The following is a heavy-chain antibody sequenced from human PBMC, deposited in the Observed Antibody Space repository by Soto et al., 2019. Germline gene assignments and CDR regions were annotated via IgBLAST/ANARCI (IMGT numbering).Heavy chain of an antibody. V-gene: IGHV5-51*01. J-gene: IGHJ6*02. Sequence: GESMQIPWNGAGYSLTSHWIGWVSQMHWKGLEWMGIIYPGDSDTRYSPSFQGQVTISADKSISTAYLQWSSLKASDTAMYYCARQGTNSDIFPGYYNARYCYYGRDGWGQGTTVAVAS. CDR1: GYSLTSHW. CDR2: IYPGDSDT. D-gene: IGHD3-9*01. CDR3: ARQGTNSDIFPGYYNARYCYYGRDG.